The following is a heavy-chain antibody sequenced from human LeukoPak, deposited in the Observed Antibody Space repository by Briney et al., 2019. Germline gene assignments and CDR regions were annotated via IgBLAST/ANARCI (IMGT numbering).Heavy chain of an antibody. CDR3: ARAPNYYYGDFDY. J-gene: IGHJ4*02. CDR2: IIPIFGTA. Sequence: GASVKVSCKASGGTFSSYAISWVRQAPGQGLEWMGGIIPIFGTANYAQKFQGRVTITADESASTAYMELSGLRSEDTAVYYCARAPNYYYGDFDYWGQGTLVTVSS. V-gene: IGHV1-69*13. CDR1: GGTFSSYA. D-gene: IGHD3-10*01.